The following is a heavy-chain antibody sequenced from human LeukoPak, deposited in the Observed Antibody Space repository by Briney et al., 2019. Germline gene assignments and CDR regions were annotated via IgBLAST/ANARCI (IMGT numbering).Heavy chain of an antibody. J-gene: IGHJ3*02. Sequence: GGSLRLSCAASGFTFSSYWMSWVRQAPGKGLEWVANIKQDGSEKYYVDSVKGRFTISRDNAKNPLYLQMNSLRAEDTAVYYCASGTMHDYGGRDDAFDIWGQGTMVTVSS. CDR1: GFTFSSYW. CDR2: IKQDGSEK. CDR3: ASGTMHDYGGRDDAFDI. D-gene: IGHD4-23*01. V-gene: IGHV3-7*01.